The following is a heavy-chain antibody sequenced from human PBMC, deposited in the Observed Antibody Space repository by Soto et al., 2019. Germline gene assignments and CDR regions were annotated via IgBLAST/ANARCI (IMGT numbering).Heavy chain of an antibody. J-gene: IGHJ5*02. CDR1: GGSFSGYY. CDR2: INHSGST. Sequence: QVQLQQWGAGLLKPSETLSLTCAVYGGSFSGYYWSWIRQPPGKGLEWIGEINHSGSTNYNPSLKRRVTISVDTSKNQFSLKLSAVTAADTAVYYCARFTIVVVVAATDNWFDPWGQGTLVTVSS. V-gene: IGHV4-34*01. CDR3: ARFTIVVVVAATDNWFDP. D-gene: IGHD2-15*01.